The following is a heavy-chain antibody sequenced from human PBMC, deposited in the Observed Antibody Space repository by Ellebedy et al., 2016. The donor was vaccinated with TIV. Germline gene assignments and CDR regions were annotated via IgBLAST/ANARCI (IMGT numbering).Heavy chain of an antibody. D-gene: IGHD3-10*01. CDR2: ISAYNGNT. V-gene: IGHV1-18*01. CDR3: ARSAERITMVRGVMPDLDY. J-gene: IGHJ4*02. CDR1: GYTFSNYG. Sequence: AASVKVSCKASGYTFSNYGISWVRQAPGQGLEWMGWISAYNGNTNSAQKLQGRLTMTTDTSTSTAYMELRSLRSDDTAVYYCARSAERITMVRGVMPDLDYWGQGTLVSVSS.